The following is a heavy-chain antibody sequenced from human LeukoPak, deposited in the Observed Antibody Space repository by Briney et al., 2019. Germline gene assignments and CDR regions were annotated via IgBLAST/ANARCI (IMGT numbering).Heavy chain of an antibody. J-gene: IGHJ4*02. D-gene: IGHD3-16*01. CDR2: IKRKTDGGTT. CDR1: GFTFSNAW. Sequence: GGSLRLSCAASGFTFSNAWMSWVRQARGEGLEWVGRIKRKTDGGTTDYAAPAKGGSTIQRDDSKDTPYVQSDSCKTQTTPVYYCTSNYVDPGIWGQGTLVTVSS. CDR3: TSNYVDPGI. V-gene: IGHV3-15*01.